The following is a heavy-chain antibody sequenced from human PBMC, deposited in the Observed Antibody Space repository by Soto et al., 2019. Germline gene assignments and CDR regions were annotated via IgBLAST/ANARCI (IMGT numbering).Heavy chain of an antibody. J-gene: IGHJ4*02. V-gene: IGHV4-39*01. CDR2: IYYSGST. CDR3: ARASAGKEGLDY. D-gene: IGHD6-25*01. Sequence: SETLSLTCTVSGGSISSSSYYWGWIRQPPGKGLEWIGSIYYSGSTYYNPSLKSRVTISVDTSKNQFSLKLSSVTAADTAVYYCARASAGKEGLDYWGQGTLVTVSS. CDR1: GGSISSSSYY.